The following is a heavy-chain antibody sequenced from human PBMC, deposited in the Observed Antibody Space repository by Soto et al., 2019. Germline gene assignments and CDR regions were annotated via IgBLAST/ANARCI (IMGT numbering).Heavy chain of an antibody. CDR1: GFTFSSYG. D-gene: IGHD6-19*01. CDR2: IWYDGSNK. V-gene: IGHV3-33*01. J-gene: IGHJ4*02. Sequence: QVQLVESGGGVVQPGRSLRLSCAASGFTFSSYGMNWVRQAPGKGLEWVAVIWYDGSNKYYADSVKRRFTISRDNSKNTLYLQMNSLRAEDTAVYYCARTKAVAAKTQYYFDYWGQGTLVTVSS. CDR3: ARTKAVAAKTQYYFDY.